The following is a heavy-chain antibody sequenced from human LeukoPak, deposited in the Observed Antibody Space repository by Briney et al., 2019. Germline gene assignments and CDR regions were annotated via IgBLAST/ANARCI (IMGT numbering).Heavy chain of an antibody. CDR2: ISSSSSYI. D-gene: IGHD6-13*01. CDR3: ARESPVAAVGRSWFDP. V-gene: IGHV3-21*04. Sequence: PGGSLRLSCAASGFTFSSYSMNWVRQAPGKGLEWVSSISSSSSYIYYADSVKGRLTISRDNSKNTVYLQMSSLRDDDTAVYFCARESPVAAVGRSWFDPWGQGTLVTVSS. J-gene: IGHJ5*02. CDR1: GFTFSSYS.